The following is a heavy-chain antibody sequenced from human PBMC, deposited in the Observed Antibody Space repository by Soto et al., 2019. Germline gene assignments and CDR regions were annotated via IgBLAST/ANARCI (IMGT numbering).Heavy chain of an antibody. V-gene: IGHV4-34*01. D-gene: IGHD3-22*01. CDR3: ARGYLMNYYDSSGYQGY. Sequence: SETLSLTCAVYGGSFSGYYWSWIRQPPGKGLEWIGEINHSGSTNYNPSLKSRVTISVDTSKNQFSLKLSSVIAADTAVYYCARGYLMNYYDSSGYQGYWGQGTLVTVSS. CDR2: INHSGST. CDR1: GGSFSGYY. J-gene: IGHJ4*02.